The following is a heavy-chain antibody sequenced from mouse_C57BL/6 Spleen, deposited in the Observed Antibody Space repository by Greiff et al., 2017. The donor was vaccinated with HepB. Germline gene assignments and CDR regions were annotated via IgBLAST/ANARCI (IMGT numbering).Heavy chain of an antibody. CDR3: ARSYYDYPDWYFDV. V-gene: IGHV2-2*01. J-gene: IGHJ1*03. D-gene: IGHD2-4*01. Sequence: VKVVESGPGLVQPSQSLSITCTVSGFSFTSYGVHWVRQSPGKGLEWLGVIWSGGSTDYNAAFISRLSISKDNSKSKVFFKMNSLQAYDTAIYYCARSYYDYPDWYFDVWGTGTTVTVSS. CDR1: GFSFTSYG. CDR2: IWSGGST.